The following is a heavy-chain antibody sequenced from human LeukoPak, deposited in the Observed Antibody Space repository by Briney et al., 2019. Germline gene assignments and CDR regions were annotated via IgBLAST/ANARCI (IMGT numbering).Heavy chain of an antibody. J-gene: IGHJ6*02. CDR2: INPNSGGT. CDR3: ARDSGSYYSYYYYGMDV. Sequence: GASVKVSCKAPGYTFTGYYMHWVRQAPGQGLEWMGWINPNSGGTNYAQKFQGRVTMTRDTSISTAYMELSRLRSDDTAVYYCARDSGSYYSYYYYGMDVWGQGTTVTVSS. CDR1: GYTFTGYY. D-gene: IGHD1-26*01. V-gene: IGHV1-2*02.